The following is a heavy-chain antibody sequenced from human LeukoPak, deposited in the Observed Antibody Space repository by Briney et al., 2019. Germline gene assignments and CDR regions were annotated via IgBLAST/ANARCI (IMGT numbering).Heavy chain of an antibody. CDR1: GYTLTELS. V-gene: IGHV1-24*01. CDR3: ARDWRAGPGGQAFDY. Sequence: ASVKVSCKVSGYTLTELSMHWVRQAPGKGLEWMGGFDPEDGETIYAQKFQGRVTMTEDTSTDTAYMELRSLRSDDTAVYYCARDWRAGPGGQAFDYWGQGTLVTVSS. CDR2: FDPEDGET. D-gene: IGHD3-3*01. J-gene: IGHJ4*02.